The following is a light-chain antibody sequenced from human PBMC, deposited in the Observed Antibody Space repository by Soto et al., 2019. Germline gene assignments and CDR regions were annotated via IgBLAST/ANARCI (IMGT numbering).Light chain of an antibody. J-gene: IGLJ1*01. CDR3: GSWDSSLSAYV. CDR2: DDN. CDR1: SSNIGGNS. V-gene: IGLV1-51*01. Sequence: VLTQPPSVSAAPGQKVTISCSGSSSNIGGNSVSWYQQLPGTAPKLLIYDDNKRPSGIPDRFSGSKSGASATLGITGFQTGDEADYYCGSWDSSLSAYVFGTGTKVTVL.